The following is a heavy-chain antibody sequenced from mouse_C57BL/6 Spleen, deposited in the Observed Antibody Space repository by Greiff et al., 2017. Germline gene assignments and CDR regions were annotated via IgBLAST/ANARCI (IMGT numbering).Heavy chain of an antibody. V-gene: IGHV1-81*01. Sequence: VQLQQSGAELARPGASVKLSCKASGYTFTSYGISWVKQRTGQGLEWIGEIYPRSGNPYYNEKFKGKATLTADKSSSTAYMELRSLTSEDSAVYFCASPHYYYGSSPAWFAYWGQGTLVTVSA. CDR2: IYPRSGNP. J-gene: IGHJ3*01. CDR3: ASPHYYYGSSPAWFAY. CDR1: GYTFTSYG. D-gene: IGHD1-1*01.